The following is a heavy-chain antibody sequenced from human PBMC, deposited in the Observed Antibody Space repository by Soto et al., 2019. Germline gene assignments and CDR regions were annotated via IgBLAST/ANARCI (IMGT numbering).Heavy chain of an antibody. D-gene: IGHD1-26*01. CDR3: ARREIQGPIDY. Sequence: QVQLQESGPGLVKPSDTLSLTCAVSGYSISSSNWWGWIRQPPGKGLEWIGYIYYSGTTYYNPSLKSRLTMSVETSKNQFSLKLTSVTAVDTAVYYCARREIQGPIDYWGQGTLVTVSS. V-gene: IGHV4-28*01. CDR2: IYYSGTT. CDR1: GYSISSSNW. J-gene: IGHJ4*02.